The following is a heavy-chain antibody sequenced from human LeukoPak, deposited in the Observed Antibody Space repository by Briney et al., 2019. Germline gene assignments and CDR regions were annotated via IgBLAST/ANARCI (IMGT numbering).Heavy chain of an antibody. CDR1: GYTFTSYA. CDR3: ARDPRITMVRGVMRAGLNWFDP. CDR2: INTNTGNP. V-gene: IGHV7-4-1*02. Sequence: ASVKVSCKASGYTFTSYAMNWVRQAPGQGLEWMGWINTNTGNPTYAQGFTGRFVFSLDTSVSTAYLQISSLKAEDTAVYYCARDPRITMVRGVMRAGLNWFDPWGQGTLVTVSS. J-gene: IGHJ5*02. D-gene: IGHD3-10*01.